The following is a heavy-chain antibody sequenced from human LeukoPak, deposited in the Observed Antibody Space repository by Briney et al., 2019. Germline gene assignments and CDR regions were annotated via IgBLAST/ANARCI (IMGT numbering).Heavy chain of an antibody. J-gene: IGHJ3*02. CDR1: GFSFKDYW. CDR2: ITPDGSGK. V-gene: IGHV3-7*01. D-gene: IGHD4-17*01. Sequence: GGSLRLSCAASGFSFKDYWMSWVRQAPGKGLEWVADITPDGSGKTYVDSVKGRFTISRDNAKQSLYLQMDTVTAEDTAVYYCARGSSGDTVAPDYGDADAFDIWGQGTMVTVSS. CDR3: ARGSSGDTVAPDYGDADAFDI.